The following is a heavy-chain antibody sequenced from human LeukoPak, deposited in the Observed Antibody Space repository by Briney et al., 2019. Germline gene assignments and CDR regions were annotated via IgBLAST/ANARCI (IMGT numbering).Heavy chain of an antibody. D-gene: IGHD3-22*01. Sequence: PGGSLRLSCAASGFTFSSYSMNWVRQAPGKGLEWVSYISNSSSYIYYADAVKGRCTITRDNAKNSLYLKMNSLRAEDTAVYYCARAPTYYYESSGYYRDYYFDYWGQGTLVTVSS. J-gene: IGHJ4*02. CDR1: GFTFSSYS. V-gene: IGHV3-21*01. CDR2: ISNSSSYI. CDR3: ARAPTYYYESSGYYRDYYFDY.